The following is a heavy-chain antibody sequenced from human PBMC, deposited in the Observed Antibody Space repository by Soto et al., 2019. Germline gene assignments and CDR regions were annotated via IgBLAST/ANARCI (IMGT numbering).Heavy chain of an antibody. J-gene: IGHJ4*02. Sequence: SETLSLTCAVYGGSFSGYYWSWIRQPPGKGLEWIGEINHSGSTNYNPSLKSRVTISVDTSKNQFSLKLSSVTAADTAVYYCARFSIRSNYYDSSGYTGFWGQGTLVTVSS. CDR2: INHSGST. V-gene: IGHV4-34*01. D-gene: IGHD3-22*01. CDR3: ARFSIRSNYYDSSGYTGF. CDR1: GGSFSGYY.